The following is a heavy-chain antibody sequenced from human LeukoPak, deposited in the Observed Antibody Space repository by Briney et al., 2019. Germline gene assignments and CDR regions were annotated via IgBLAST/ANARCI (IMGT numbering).Heavy chain of an antibody. V-gene: IGHV3-15*07. CDR2: IRSNSDGGTI. CDR3: ATDFYDST. J-gene: IGHJ5*02. D-gene: IGHD3-22*01. CDR1: GFTFSNAW. Sequence: GGSLRLSCATSGFTFSNAWMNWVRQAPGKGLEWVGRIRSNSDGGTIDYAAPVKGRFTLSRDDSKTTLYLQMNSLQTEDTAVYYCATDFYDSTWGQGTLATVSS.